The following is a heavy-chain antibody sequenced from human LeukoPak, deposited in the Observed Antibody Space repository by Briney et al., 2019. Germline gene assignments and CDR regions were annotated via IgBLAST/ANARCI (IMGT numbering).Heavy chain of an antibody. V-gene: IGHV3-23*01. J-gene: IGHJ4*02. CDR3: AKRGCDTTTCSYYFDY. Sequence: GGSLRLSCAASGFTFNNYAMNWFRQAPGKGLEWVSSISGGGETTYYADSVRGRFTMSRDNSKNTLFLQMNSLRAEDTAVYYCAKRGCDTTTCSYYFDYWGRGTLVTVSS. CDR2: ISGGGETT. D-gene: IGHD2-2*01. CDR1: GFTFNNYA.